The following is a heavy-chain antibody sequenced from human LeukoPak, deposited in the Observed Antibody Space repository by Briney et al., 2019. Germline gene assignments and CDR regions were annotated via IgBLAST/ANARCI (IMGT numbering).Heavy chain of an antibody. J-gene: IGHJ6*02. Sequence: PSETLSLTCTVSGGSISSGGYYWSWIRQHPGKGLEWIGYIYYSGSTYYNPSLKSRVTISVDTSKNQFSLKLSSVTAADTAVYYCARGFGVVTGLDVWGQGTTVTVSS. CDR3: ARGFGVVTGLDV. CDR1: GGSISSGGYY. D-gene: IGHD3-3*01. V-gene: IGHV4-31*03. CDR2: IYYSGST.